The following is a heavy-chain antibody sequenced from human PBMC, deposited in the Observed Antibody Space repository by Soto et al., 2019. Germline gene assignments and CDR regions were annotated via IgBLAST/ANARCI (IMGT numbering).Heavy chain of an antibody. CDR1: GGRFSTYT. CDR2: INAGVFTT. Sequence: PGGSLRLSCSASGGRFSTYTMNWVRLAPGKGLEWVSGINAGVFTTYYADSVKGRFTISRDNSRKVLYLQMNSLRVEDTAIYYCAKDRQPDGIWTFDYWGQGTSVTVSS. D-gene: IGHD3-9*01. V-gene: IGHV3-23*01. CDR3: AKDRQPDGIWTFDY. J-gene: IGHJ4*02.